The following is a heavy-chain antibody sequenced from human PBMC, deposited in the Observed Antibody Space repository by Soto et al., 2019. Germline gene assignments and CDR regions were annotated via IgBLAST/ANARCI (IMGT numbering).Heavy chain of an antibody. D-gene: IGHD6-6*01. Sequence: SETLSLTCTVSGGSISSYYWSWIRQPPGKGLEWSGYIYYSGSTNYNPSLKSRVTISVDTSKNQFSLKLSSVTAADTAVYYCARKSIAAWAGYYFDYWGQGTLVTVSS. CDR2: IYYSGST. CDR1: GGSISSYY. CDR3: ARKSIAAWAGYYFDY. J-gene: IGHJ4*02. V-gene: IGHV4-59*01.